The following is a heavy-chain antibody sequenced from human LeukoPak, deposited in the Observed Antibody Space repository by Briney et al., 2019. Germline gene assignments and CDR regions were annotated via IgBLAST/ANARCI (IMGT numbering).Heavy chain of an antibody. CDR2: IYYSGST. V-gene: IGHV4-39*01. D-gene: IGHD6-6*01. Sequence: SDTESLTCTVSGGSISSSSYHWGWIRQPPGKGLEWIGSIYYSGSTYYNPSLKSRVTVSVDTSKNQFSLKLSSVTAADTAVYYCARYSTSSGWFDPWGQGTLVTGSS. J-gene: IGHJ5*02. CDR1: GGSISSSSYH. CDR3: ARYSTSSGWFDP.